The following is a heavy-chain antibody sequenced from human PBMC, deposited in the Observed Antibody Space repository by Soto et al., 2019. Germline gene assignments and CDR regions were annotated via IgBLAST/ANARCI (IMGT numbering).Heavy chain of an antibody. V-gene: IGHV3-23*01. CDR3: AKDRAGTYGDYVFEY. CDR1: GFTFSSYA. Sequence: GGSLRLSCAASGFTFSSYAMSGVRQAPGKGLEWVSAISGSGGSTYYADSVKGRFTISRDNSKNTLYLQMNSLRAEDTAVYYCAKDRAGTYGDYVFEYWGQGTLVTVSS. CDR2: ISGSGGST. J-gene: IGHJ4*02. D-gene: IGHD4-17*01.